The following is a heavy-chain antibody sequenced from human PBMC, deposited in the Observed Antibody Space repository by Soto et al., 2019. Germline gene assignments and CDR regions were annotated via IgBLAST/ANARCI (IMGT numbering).Heavy chain of an antibody. Sequence: PGGSLRLSCAASGFTFSSYAMHWVRQAPGKGLEWVAVISYDGSNKYYADSVKGRFTISRDNSKNTLYLQMNSLRAEDTAVYYCAREGIIAVALDYWGQGTLVTVSS. J-gene: IGHJ4*02. CDR1: GFTFSSYA. CDR2: ISYDGSNK. V-gene: IGHV3-30-3*01. D-gene: IGHD6-19*01. CDR3: AREGIIAVALDY.